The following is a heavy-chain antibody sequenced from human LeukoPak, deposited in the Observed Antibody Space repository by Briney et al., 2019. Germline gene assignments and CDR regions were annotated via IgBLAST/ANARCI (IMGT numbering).Heavy chain of an antibody. D-gene: IGHD2/OR15-2a*01. V-gene: IGHV3-15*01. CDR3: ATYPQNRH. CDR2: IKPNTDGGTA. J-gene: IGHJ4*02. CDR1: GFTFTNAW. Sequence: GGSLRLSCAASGFTFTNAWMTWVRQAPGKGLEWLGRIKPNTDGGTAAYAAPVEDRFTISRDDLKGMLYLQMNSLKIEDTAVYYCATYPQNRHWGQGTLVTVSS.